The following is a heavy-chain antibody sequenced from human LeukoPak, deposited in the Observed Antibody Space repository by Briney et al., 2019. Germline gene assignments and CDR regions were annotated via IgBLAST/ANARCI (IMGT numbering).Heavy chain of an antibody. J-gene: IGHJ4*02. CDR1: GGSVSSGSYY. V-gene: IGHV4-61*01. D-gene: IGHD3-10*01. Sequence: SETLSLTCTVSGGSVSSGSYYWSWIRQPPGKGLEWIGYIYYSGSTNYNPSLKSRVTISGDTSKNQFSLKLSSVTAADTAVYYCARVGWSGGLTEFDYWGQGTLVTVSS. CDR3: ARVGWSGGLTEFDY. CDR2: IYYSGST.